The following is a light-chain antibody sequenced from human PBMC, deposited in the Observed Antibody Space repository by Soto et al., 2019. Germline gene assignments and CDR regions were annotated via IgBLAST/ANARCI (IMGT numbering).Light chain of an antibody. CDR3: QVWDSSSDHPDWV. CDR1: NIGSES. V-gene: IGLV3-21*04. CDR2: YDS. J-gene: IGLJ3*02. Sequence: SYELTQPPSVSVAPGKTATITCGGNNIGSESVHWYQQKPGQAPVLVIYYDSDRPSGIPGRFSGSNSGNTATLTISRVEAGDEADYYCQVWDSSSDHPDWVFGGGTKLTVL.